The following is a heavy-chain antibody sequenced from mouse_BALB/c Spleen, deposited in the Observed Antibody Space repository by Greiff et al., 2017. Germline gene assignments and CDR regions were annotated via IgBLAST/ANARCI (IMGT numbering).Heavy chain of an antibody. CDR1: GYTFTSYW. D-gene: IGHD1-1*01. Sequence: VQLQQSGAELVKPGASVKLSCKASGYTFTSYWMHWVKQRPGQGLEWIGEINPSNGRTNYNEKFKSKATLTVDKSSSTAYMQLSSLTSEDSAVYYCARDYYGSGFAYWGQGTLVTVSA. V-gene: IGHV1S81*02. CDR3: ARDYYGSGFAY. J-gene: IGHJ3*01. CDR2: INPSNGRT.